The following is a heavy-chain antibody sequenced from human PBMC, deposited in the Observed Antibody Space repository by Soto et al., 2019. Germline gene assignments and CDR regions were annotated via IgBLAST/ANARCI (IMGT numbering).Heavy chain of an antibody. CDR1: GYTFTGYY. CDR2: INPNSGGT. CDR3: AKGSGDFWSGYYLRDNWFEP. J-gene: IGHJ5*02. Sequence: SVKVSCKASGYTFTGYYMHWVRQAPGQGLEWMGWINPNSGGTNYAQKFQGRVTMTRDTSISTAYMEVSRLRSDDRAVYYCAKGSGDFWSGYYLRDNWFEPWGKGTLVTVSS. V-gene: IGHV1-2*02. D-gene: IGHD3-3*01.